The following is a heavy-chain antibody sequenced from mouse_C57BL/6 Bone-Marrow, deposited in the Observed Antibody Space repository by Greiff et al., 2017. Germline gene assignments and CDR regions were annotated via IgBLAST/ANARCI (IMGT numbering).Heavy chain of an antibody. D-gene: IGHD4-1*01. Sequence: DVMLVESGGDLVKPGGSLKLSCAASGFTFSSYGMSWVRQTPDKRLEWVATISSGGSYTYYPDSVKGRFTISRDNAKNTLYLQMSSLKSEDTAMYYCARHGLTGTTLYYAMDYWGQGTSVTVSS. CDR1: GFTFSSYG. V-gene: IGHV5-6*02. J-gene: IGHJ4*01. CDR3: ARHGLTGTTLYYAMDY. CDR2: ISSGGSYT.